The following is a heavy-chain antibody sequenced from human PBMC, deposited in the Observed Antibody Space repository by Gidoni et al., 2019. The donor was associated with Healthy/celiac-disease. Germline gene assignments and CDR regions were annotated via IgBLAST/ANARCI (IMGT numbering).Heavy chain of an antibody. CDR3: AREGLGRKMGYYFDY. CDR1: GGTFSSYA. Sequence: QVQLVQSGAAVKKPGSSVKVSCKASGGTFSSYAISWVRQAPGQGLEWMGGIIPIFGTANYAQKFQGRGTITADESTSTAYMELSSLRSEDTVVYYCAREGLGRKMGYYFDYWGQGTLVTVSS. J-gene: IGHJ4*02. D-gene: IGHD1-26*01. V-gene: IGHV1-69*01. CDR2: IIPIFGTA.